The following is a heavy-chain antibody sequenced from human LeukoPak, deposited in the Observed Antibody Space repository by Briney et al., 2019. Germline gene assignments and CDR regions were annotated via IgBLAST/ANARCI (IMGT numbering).Heavy chain of an antibody. D-gene: IGHD3-16*02. Sequence: ASVKVSCKASGGTFSSYGFNWVRQAPGQGLEWMGGIIPMFGTANHAQKSQDRVTITADESTSTVYMELSSLRSEDTAVYYCAGRQGRYPHNYFDPWGQGTLVTVSS. CDR3: AGRQGRYPHNYFDP. CDR2: IIPMFGTA. CDR1: GGTFSSYG. V-gene: IGHV1-69*13. J-gene: IGHJ5*02.